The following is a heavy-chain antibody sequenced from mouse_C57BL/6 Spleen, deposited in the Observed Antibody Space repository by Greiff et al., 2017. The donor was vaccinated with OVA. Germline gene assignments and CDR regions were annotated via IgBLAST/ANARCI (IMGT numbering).Heavy chain of an antibody. CDR3: ARRPDSSGFYFDY. D-gene: IGHD3-2*02. J-gene: IGHJ2*01. Sequence: QVQLQQSGAELVKPGASVKISCKASGYAFSSYWMNWVKQRPGKGLEWIGQIYPGDGDTNYNGKFKGKATLTADKSSSTAYMQLSSLTSEDSAVYFCARRPDSSGFYFDYWGQGTTLTVSS. V-gene: IGHV1-80*01. CDR1: GYAFSSYW. CDR2: IYPGDGDT.